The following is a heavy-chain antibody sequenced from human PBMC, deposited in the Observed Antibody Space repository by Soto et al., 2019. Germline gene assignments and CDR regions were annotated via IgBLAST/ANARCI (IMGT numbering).Heavy chain of an antibody. CDR1: GFTFSSYW. V-gene: IGHV3-7*01. J-gene: IGHJ4*02. CDR3: ARQPLGAWGHSIGWYFDY. CDR2: IKQDGSEK. D-gene: IGHD6-19*01. Sequence: EVQLVESGGGLVQPGGSLRLSCAASGFTFSSYWMSWVRQAPGKGLEWVANIKQDGSEKYYVDSVKGRFTISRDNAKNSLYLQMNSLRAEDTAVYYCARQPLGAWGHSIGWYFDYWGQGTLVTVSS.